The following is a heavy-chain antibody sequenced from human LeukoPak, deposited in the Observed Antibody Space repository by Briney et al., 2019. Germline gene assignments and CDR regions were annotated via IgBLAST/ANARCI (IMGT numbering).Heavy chain of an antibody. J-gene: IGHJ4*02. CDR1: GFTFSSYA. V-gene: IGHV3-30*04. Sequence: GGSLRLSCAASGFTFSSYAMHWVRQAPGKGLEWVAVISYDGSNKYYADSVKGRFTISRDNSKNTLYLQMNSLRAEDTAVYYCAREEGLQSFYFDYWGQGTLVTVSS. D-gene: IGHD5-24*01. CDR2: ISYDGSNK. CDR3: AREEGLQSFYFDY.